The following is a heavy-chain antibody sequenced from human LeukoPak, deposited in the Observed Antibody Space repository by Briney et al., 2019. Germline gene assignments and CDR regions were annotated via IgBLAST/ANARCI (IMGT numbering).Heavy chain of an antibody. V-gene: IGHV4-59*11. CDR1: GGSISSHY. J-gene: IGHJ5*02. Sequence: SETLSLTCTVSGGSISSHYWSWIRQPPGKGLEWIGYIYYSGSTNYNPSLKSRVTISVDTSKNQFSPKLSSVTAADTAVYYCARIGNWFDPWGQGTLVTVSS. CDR3: ARIGNWFDP. CDR2: IYYSGST.